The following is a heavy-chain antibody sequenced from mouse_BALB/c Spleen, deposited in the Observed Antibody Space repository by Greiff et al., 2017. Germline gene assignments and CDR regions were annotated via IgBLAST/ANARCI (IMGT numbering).Heavy chain of an antibody. D-gene: IGHD2-10*01. J-gene: IGHJ3*01. V-gene: IGHV2-2*02. CDR3: ARNRAYYGNPSWFAY. CDR2: IWSGGST. Sequence: VQLQESGPGLVQPSQSLSITCTVSGFSLTSYGVHWVRQSPGKGLEWLGVIWSGGSTDYNAAFISRLSISKDNSKSQVFFKMNSLQANDTAIYYCARNRAYYGNPSWFAYWGQGTLVTVSA. CDR1: GFSLTSYG.